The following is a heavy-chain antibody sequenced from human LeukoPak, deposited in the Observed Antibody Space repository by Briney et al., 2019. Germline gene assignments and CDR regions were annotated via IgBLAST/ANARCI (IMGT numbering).Heavy chain of an antibody. J-gene: IGHJ4*02. CDR3: AAVVPAVMGYFDY. D-gene: IGHD2-2*01. Sequence: SVKVSCKASGGTFSSYAISWVRQAPGQGLEWMGGIIPIFGTANYAQKFQGRVTITADESTSTAYMELSSLRSEDTAVYYCAAVVPAVMGYFDYWGQGTLVTVSS. V-gene: IGHV1-69*13. CDR1: GGTFSSYA. CDR2: IIPIFGTA.